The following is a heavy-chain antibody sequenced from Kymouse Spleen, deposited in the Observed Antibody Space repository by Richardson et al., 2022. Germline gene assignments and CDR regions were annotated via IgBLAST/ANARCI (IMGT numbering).Heavy chain of an antibody. CDR1: GFTFSSYG. CDR3: ARWYSSSSDFDY. J-gene: IGHJ4*02. V-gene: IGHV3-33*01. D-gene: IGHD6-6*01. CDR2: IWYDGSNK. Sequence: QVQLVESGGGVVQPGRSLRLSCAASGFTFSSYGMHWVRQAPGKGLEWVAVIWYDGSNKYYADSVKGRFTISRDNSKNTLYLQMNSLRAEDTAVYYCARWYSSSSDFDYWGQGTLVTVSS.